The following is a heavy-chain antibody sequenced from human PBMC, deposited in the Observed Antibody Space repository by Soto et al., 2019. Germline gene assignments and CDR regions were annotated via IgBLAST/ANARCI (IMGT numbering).Heavy chain of an antibody. V-gene: IGHV3-30*18. D-gene: IGHD6-19*01. CDR3: AKDMIAVAGTNWFDP. CDR1: GFTFSSYG. Sequence: GGSLRLSCAASGFTFSSYGMHWVRQAPGKGLEWVAVISYDGSNKYYADSVKGRFTISRDNSKNTLYLQMNSLRAEDTAVYYCAKDMIAVAGTNWFDPWGQGTLVTVSS. J-gene: IGHJ5*02. CDR2: ISYDGSNK.